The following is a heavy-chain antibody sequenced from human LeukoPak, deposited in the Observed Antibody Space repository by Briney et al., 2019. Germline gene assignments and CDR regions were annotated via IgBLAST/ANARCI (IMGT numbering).Heavy chain of an antibody. J-gene: IGHJ4*02. V-gene: IGHV1-2*02. CDR3: ARDPRDGYNCPFDY. D-gene: IGHD5-24*01. Sequence: GASVKVSCTASGYTFTDYFIHWVRQAPGQGLEWMGWINPNSGDTNYAQKFQGRVTMTRDTSITTAYMELISLRSDDTAVYYCARDPRDGYNCPFDYWGQGTLVTVSS. CDR1: GYTFTDYF. CDR2: INPNSGDT.